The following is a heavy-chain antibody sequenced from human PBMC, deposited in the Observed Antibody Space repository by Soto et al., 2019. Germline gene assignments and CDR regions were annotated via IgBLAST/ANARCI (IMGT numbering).Heavy chain of an antibody. V-gene: IGHV4-61*01. J-gene: IGHJ5*02. D-gene: IGHD5-18*01. CDR2: IYYSGST. CDR1: GGSVSSGSYY. Sequence: PSETLSLTCTVSGGSVSSGSYYWSWIRQPPGKGLEWIGYIYYSGSTNYNPSLKSRVTISVDTSKNQFSLKLSSVTAADTAVYYCARDTNVDTAMVTTAGFDPWGQGTLVTVS. CDR3: ARDTNVDTAMVTTAGFDP.